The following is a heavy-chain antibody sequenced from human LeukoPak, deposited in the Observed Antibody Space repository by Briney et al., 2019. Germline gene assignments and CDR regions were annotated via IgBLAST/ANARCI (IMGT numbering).Heavy chain of an antibody. J-gene: IGHJ3*02. CDR3: ARERAHYYDSSGYRPDAFDI. V-gene: IGHV1-69*05. Sequence: GSSVKVSCKASGGTFSNYAISWVRQAPAQGLEWMGGIIPIFGTANYAHKFQGRGPITTDESTRTDYMELSSLRSEDTAVYYCARERAHYYDSSGYRPDAFDIWGQGTMVSVSS. CDR2: IIPIFGTA. D-gene: IGHD3-22*01. CDR1: GGTFSNYA.